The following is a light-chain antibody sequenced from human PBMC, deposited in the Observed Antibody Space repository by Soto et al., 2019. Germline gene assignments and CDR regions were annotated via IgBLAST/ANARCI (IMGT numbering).Light chain of an antibody. CDR3: QKYNSSPLS. V-gene: IGKV1-27*01. CDR1: QGVATD. J-gene: IGKJ4*01. CDR2: AAS. Sequence: DVQMTQSPSSLSASVGDRVTLTCRASQGVATDLAWFQQKPGNVPKLLIYAASTLPSGVPARFSGSGSGTDFTLTISSLQSEDVAAYYCQKYNSSPLSFGGGTKVEIK.